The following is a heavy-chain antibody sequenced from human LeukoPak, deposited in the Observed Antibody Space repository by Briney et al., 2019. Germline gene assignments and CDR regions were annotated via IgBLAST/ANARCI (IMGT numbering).Heavy chain of an antibody. D-gene: IGHD1-26*01. CDR1: IDSFSNYH. J-gene: IGHJ5*02. CDR2: VNESGGT. Sequence: PSETLSLTCAVYIDSFSNYHCNWIRQTPAKGMEWIGEVNESGGTNISPSLRSRVILSVDTSKNQFSLKLISVTVADTAIYYCARGQGATVPQVGKNWFDPWGQGTRVTVSS. CDR3: ARGQGATVPQVGKNWFDP. V-gene: IGHV4-34*01.